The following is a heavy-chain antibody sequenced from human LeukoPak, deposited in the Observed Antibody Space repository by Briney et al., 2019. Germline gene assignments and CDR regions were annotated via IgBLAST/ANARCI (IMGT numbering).Heavy chain of an antibody. CDR2: ISAYNGNT. Sequence: GASVKVSCKASGYTFTSYGISWVRQAPGQGLEWMGWISAYNGNTNYAQKLQGRVTMTTDTSTSTAYMELRSLRSDDTAVYYCATAPGGIAVAGTVGGDYWGQGTLVTVSS. CDR1: GYTFTSYG. CDR3: ATAPGGIAVAGTVGGDY. D-gene: IGHD6-19*01. V-gene: IGHV1-18*01. J-gene: IGHJ4*02.